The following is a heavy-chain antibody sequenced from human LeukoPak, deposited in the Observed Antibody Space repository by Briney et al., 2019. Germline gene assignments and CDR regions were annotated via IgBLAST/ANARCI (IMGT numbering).Heavy chain of an antibody. D-gene: IGHD3-22*01. CDR3: ARDEVPSYYDSSGYYYY. CDR1: GFTFSSYA. J-gene: IGHJ4*02. Sequence: GGSLRLSCTVSGFTFSSYAMSWVRQAPGKGLEWVSSISSSSSYIYYGDSVKGRFTISRDNAKNSLYLQMNSLRAEDTAVYYCARDEVPSYYDSSGYYYYWGQGTLVTVSS. V-gene: IGHV3-21*01. CDR2: ISSSSSYI.